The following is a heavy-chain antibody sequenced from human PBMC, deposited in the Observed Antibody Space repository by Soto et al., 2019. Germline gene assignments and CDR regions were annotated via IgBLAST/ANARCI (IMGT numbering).Heavy chain of an antibody. CDR3: VREGSCDY. J-gene: IGHJ4*02. D-gene: IGHD2-15*01. CDR2: ISNSGGTV. Sequence: GSLRLSCVASGFTFSDNYMSWIRQAPGKGLEWVSYISNSGGTVYYADSVRGRFTISRDNAKNSLYLQMNSLRAEDTAVYYCVREGSCDYWGQGALVTVSS. CDR1: GFTFSDNY. V-gene: IGHV3-11*01.